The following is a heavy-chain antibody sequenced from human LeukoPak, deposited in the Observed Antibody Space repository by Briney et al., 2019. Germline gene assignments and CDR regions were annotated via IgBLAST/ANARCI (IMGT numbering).Heavy chain of an antibody. CDR2: INHSGST. J-gene: IGHJ4*02. CDR1: GGSFSGYY. Sequence: SETLSLTCAVYGGSFSGYYWSWIRQPPGKGLEWIGEINHSGSTNYNPSLKSRVTISVDTSKNQFSLKLSSVTAADTAVYYCARLVGATTGNYFDYWGQGTLVTVSS. CDR3: ARLVGATTGNYFDY. V-gene: IGHV4-34*01. D-gene: IGHD1-26*01.